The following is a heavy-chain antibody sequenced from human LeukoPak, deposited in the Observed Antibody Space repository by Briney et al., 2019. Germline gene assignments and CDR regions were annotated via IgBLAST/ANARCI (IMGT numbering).Heavy chain of an antibody. Sequence: GGSLRLSCAASGFTFSSYSMNWVRQAPGKGLEWVSYISGSSSTIYYADSVKGRFTISRDNAKNSLYLQTNSLRDEDTAVYYCARLYGDYYWGQGTLVTVST. V-gene: IGHV3-48*02. CDR3: ARLYGDYY. CDR1: GFTFSSYS. D-gene: IGHD4-17*01. J-gene: IGHJ4*02. CDR2: ISGSSSTI.